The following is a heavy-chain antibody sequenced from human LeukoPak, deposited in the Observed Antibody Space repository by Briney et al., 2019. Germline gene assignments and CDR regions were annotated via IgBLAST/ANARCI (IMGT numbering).Heavy chain of an antibody. CDR1: GFTFSSYA. CDR3: AKDRTKWELRPNFDY. D-gene: IGHD1-26*01. Sequence: PGGSLRLSCAASGFTFSSYAMHWVRQAPGKGLEYVSAISSNGGSTYYANSVKGRFTISRDNSKNTLYLQMGSLRAEDTAVYYCAKDRTKWELRPNFDYWGQGTLVTVSS. CDR2: ISSNGGST. J-gene: IGHJ4*02. V-gene: IGHV3-64*01.